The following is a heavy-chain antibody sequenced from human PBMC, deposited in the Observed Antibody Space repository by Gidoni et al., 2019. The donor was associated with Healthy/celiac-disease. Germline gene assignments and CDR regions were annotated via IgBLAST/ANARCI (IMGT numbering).Heavy chain of an antibody. D-gene: IGHD1-26*01. Sequence: QVQLQQSGPGLVKPSQTLSLTSAISVASVSSNSAAWNWIRQSPSRGLEWLRRTYYKSKWYNDYAVTVKSRITIKPDTYKNQFSLQLSSVTPEDTAVYYCARGGSGIDYWGQGTLVTVSS. CDR1: VASVSSNSAA. CDR2: TYYKSKWYN. CDR3: ARGGSGIDY. J-gene: IGHJ4*02. V-gene: IGHV6-1*01.